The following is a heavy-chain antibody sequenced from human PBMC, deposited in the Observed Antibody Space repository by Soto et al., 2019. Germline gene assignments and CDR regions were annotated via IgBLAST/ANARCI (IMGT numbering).Heavy chain of an antibody. D-gene: IGHD6-6*01. CDR2: FDPEDGET. CDR3: ATTLSIAARLPYFDY. J-gene: IGHJ4*02. Sequence: SCKVSGYTLTELSMHWVRQAPGKGLEWMGGFDPEDGETIYAQKFQGRVTMTEDTSTDTAYMELSSLRSEDTAVYYCATTLSIAARLPYFDYWGQGTLVTVS. V-gene: IGHV1-24*01. CDR1: GYTLTELS.